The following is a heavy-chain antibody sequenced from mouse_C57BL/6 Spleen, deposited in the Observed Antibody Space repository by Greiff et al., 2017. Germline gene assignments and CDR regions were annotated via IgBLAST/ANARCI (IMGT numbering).Heavy chain of an antibody. V-gene: IGHV2-9-1*01. D-gene: IGHD1-1*01. CDR1: GFSFTSYA. CDR2: IWAGGGT. Sequence: VQLQESGPGLVAPSQSLSITCTVSGFSFTSYAISWVRQPPGKGLEWLGVIWAGGGTNYNSALKSRLSISKDNTKSHVFLKMNRLQTDDTARYYCARISPGSSNFDVWGTGTTVTVSS. CDR3: ARISPGSSNFDV. J-gene: IGHJ1*03.